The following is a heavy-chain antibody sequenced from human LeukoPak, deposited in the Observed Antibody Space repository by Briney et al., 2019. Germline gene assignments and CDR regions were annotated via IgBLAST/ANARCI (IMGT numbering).Heavy chain of an antibody. CDR3: ARGSDDSSGYYLGAGARADY. CDR2: ISYDGSNK. CDR1: GFTFSNYA. D-gene: IGHD3-22*01. V-gene: IGHV3-30*04. J-gene: IGHJ4*02. Sequence: GGSLRLSCAASGFTFSNYAMHWVRQAPGKGLEWVAVISYDGSNKFYAGSVKGRFTISRDNAKKSLYLQMNSLRAEDTAVYYCARGSDDSSGYYLGAGARADYWGQGTLVTVSS.